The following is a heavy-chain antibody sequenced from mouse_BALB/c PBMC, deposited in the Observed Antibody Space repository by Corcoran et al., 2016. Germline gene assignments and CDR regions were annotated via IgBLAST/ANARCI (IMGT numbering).Heavy chain of an antibody. D-gene: IGHD2-4*01. CDR1: GYSFTSYT. Sequence: EVQLQQSGPELVKPGASMKISCKASGYSFTSYTMNWVKQSHGKNLEWIGLINPYNGGTSYNQKFKGKATLTVDKSSSTAYMELLSLTSEDSAVYYCARGSTMITTAWFAYWGQGTLVTVSA. CDR3: ARGSTMITTAWFAY. V-gene: IGHV1-18*01. CDR2: INPYNGGT. J-gene: IGHJ3*01.